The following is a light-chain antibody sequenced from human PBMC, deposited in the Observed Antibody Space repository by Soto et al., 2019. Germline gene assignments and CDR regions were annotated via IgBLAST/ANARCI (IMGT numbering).Light chain of an antibody. CDR1: QSVFNN. V-gene: IGKV3D-15*01. CDR3: QQYNSWWT. CDR2: GAS. J-gene: IGKJ1*01. Sequence: EIVLTQSPGTLSLSPGERATLSCRASQSVFNNHIGWYQQKPGQAPRRLIFGASFRATGIPARFSGSGSGTEFTLTISSLQSEDFATYYCQQYNSWWTFGQGTKVDIK.